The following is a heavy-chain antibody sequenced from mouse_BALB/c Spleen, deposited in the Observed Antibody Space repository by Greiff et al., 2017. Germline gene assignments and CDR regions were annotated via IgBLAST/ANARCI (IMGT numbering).Heavy chain of an antibody. CDR1: GYTFTDYE. Sequence: VQGVESGAELVRPGASVTLSCKASGYTFTDYEMHWVKQTPVHGLEWIGAIDPETGGTAYNQKFKGKATLTSDKSSSTAYMELRSLTSEDSAVYYCTETSFAYWGQGTLVTVSA. CDR3: TETSFAY. J-gene: IGHJ3*01. V-gene: IGHV1-15*01. CDR2: IDPETGGT.